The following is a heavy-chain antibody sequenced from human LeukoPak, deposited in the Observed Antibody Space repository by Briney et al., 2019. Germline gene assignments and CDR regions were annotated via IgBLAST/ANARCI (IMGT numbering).Heavy chain of an antibody. J-gene: IGHJ4*02. CDR1: GGSISSYY. V-gene: IGHV4-4*08. CDR2: IYTSGST. D-gene: IGHD3-16*02. Sequence: SETLSLTCTVSGGSISSYYWSWIRQPPGKGLEWIGYIYTSGSTNYNPSLKSRVTISVDTSKTQSSLKLSSVTAADTAVYYCARVGYDYVWGSYRRSVCYFDYWGQGTLVTVSS. CDR3: ARVGYDYVWGSYRRSVCYFDY.